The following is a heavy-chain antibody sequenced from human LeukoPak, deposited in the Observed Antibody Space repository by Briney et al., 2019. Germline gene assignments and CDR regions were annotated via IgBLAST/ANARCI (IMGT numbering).Heavy chain of an antibody. CDR3: ARDLTMIYNWFDP. J-gene: IGHJ5*02. CDR2: INPNSGGT. D-gene: IGHD3-22*01. CDR1: GYTFTGYY. V-gene: IGHV1-2*02. Sequence: ASVKVSCKASGYTFTGYYMHWVRQAPGQGLEWMGWINPNSGGTSYAQKFQGRVTMTRDTSISTAYMELSRLRSDDTAVYYCARDLTMIYNWFDPWGQGTLVTVSS.